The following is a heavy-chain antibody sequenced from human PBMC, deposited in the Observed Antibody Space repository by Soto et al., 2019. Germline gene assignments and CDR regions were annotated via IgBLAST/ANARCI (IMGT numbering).Heavy chain of an antibody. CDR3: ARDYLSIYCSGGSCAEGDY. Sequence: PGGSLRLSCAASGFTFSSYEMNWVRQAPGKGLEWVSYISSSGSTIYYADSVEGRFTISRDNAKNSLYLQMNSLRAEDTAVYYCARDYLSIYCSGGSCAEGDYWGQGTLVTVSS. D-gene: IGHD2-15*01. CDR1: GFTFSSYE. V-gene: IGHV3-48*03. CDR2: ISSSGSTI. J-gene: IGHJ4*02.